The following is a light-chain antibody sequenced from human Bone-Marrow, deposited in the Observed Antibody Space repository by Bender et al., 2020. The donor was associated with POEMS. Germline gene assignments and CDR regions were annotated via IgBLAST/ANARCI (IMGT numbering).Light chain of an antibody. CDR3: AAWDSSLSAYV. J-gene: IGLJ1*01. V-gene: IGLV1-47*01. CDR1: PAIIGKNY. CDR2: TND. Sequence: QSVLAQPPSASGTPGQRLTISCSGSPAIIGKNYVYWYQHLPETAPKIPIYTNDQSPSGVPGRFSASKSGTSASLAISGLRSEDEADYYCAAWDSSLSAYVFGTGTKVTVL.